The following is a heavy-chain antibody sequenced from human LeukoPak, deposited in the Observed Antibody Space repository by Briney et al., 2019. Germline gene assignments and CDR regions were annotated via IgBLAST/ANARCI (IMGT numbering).Heavy chain of an antibody. CDR2: IRQDGSEK. CDR1: GFTFSNYW. Sequence: GGSLRLSCAASGFTFSNYWMSWVRQAPGKGLEWVANIRQDGSEKNYVDSVRGRFTISRDNAKNSLYLQMNSLRAEDTAVYYCARGDSGSYYFDYWGQGTLVTVSS. D-gene: IGHD1-26*01. V-gene: IGHV3-7*02. CDR3: ARGDSGSYYFDY. J-gene: IGHJ4*02.